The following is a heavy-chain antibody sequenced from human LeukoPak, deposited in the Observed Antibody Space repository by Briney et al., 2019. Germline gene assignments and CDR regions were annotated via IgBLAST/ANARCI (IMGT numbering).Heavy chain of an antibody. Sequence: GGSLRLSCAASGFTFSGSAVHWVRQSSGKGLEWVGHIDKKDNLYTTAYAESVKGRFTISRDDSKDTAFLHMDSLKTEDTALYYCTRDRGTYNWFDPWGQGTLVTVSS. CDR3: TRDRGTYNWFDP. J-gene: IGHJ5*02. CDR2: IDKKDNLYTT. V-gene: IGHV3-73*01. D-gene: IGHD2-15*01. CDR1: GFTFSGSA.